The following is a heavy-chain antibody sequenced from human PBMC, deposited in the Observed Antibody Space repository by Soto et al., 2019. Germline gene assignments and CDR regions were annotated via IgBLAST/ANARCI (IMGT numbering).Heavy chain of an antibody. D-gene: IGHD3-10*01. V-gene: IGHV5-51*01. CDR2: IYPGDSDT. J-gene: IGHJ6*02. Sequence: GESLKISCKGSGYTFTTYWIAWVRQMPGKGLEWMGIIYPGDSDTKYSPSFQGQVTISADKSISTAYLQWRSLKASNTATYYCARSGSGTYERSKYYFYGMDVWGQGATVTVSS. CDR1: GYTFTTYW. CDR3: ARSGSGTYERSKYYFYGMDV.